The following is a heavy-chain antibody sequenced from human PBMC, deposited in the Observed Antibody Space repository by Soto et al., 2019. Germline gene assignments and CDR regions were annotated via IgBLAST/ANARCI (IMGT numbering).Heavy chain of an antibody. V-gene: IGHV1-8*01. Sequence: QVQLVQSGAEVEKPGASVKVSCKAPGYTFTTYDFNWVRQAPGHGREWMGWMNPDTGNTGYAQKFQGRVTMTRDTSISTAFMALSGLTAEDTAVYYCARALGYSSTSRLDLWGQGTLVTVSS. J-gene: IGHJ4*02. CDR1: GYTFTTYD. CDR2: MNPDTGNT. CDR3: ARALGYSSTSRLDL. D-gene: IGHD6-19*01.